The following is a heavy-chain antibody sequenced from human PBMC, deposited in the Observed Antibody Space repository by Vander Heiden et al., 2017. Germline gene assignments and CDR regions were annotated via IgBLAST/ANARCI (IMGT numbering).Heavy chain of an antibody. CDR3: GRQYGGLLSGMDV. CDR1: GFTFSSYA. J-gene: IGHJ6*01. D-gene: IGHD4-17*01. Sequence: EVPLLEAGGGLVQPGGSLRLSCAASGFTFSSYAMSWVRQAPGKGLEWVSAISGSGGSTYYAFSVKGRLTISRDNSKYTVYLQINRLRPEDTAVYCGGRQYGGLLSGMDVWGQGST. CDR2: ISGSGGST. V-gene: IGHV3-23*01.